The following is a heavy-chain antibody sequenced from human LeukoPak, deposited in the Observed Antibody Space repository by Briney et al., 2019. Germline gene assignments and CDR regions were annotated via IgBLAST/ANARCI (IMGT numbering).Heavy chain of an antibody. CDR1: GVSFSGYY. J-gene: IGHJ6*03. D-gene: IGHD5-18*01. CDR3: ARGWSSSYGNYMDV. V-gene: IGHV4-34*01. Sequence: PSETLSLTCAVYGVSFSGYYWSWIRQPPGKGLEWIGEINHSGSTNYNPSLKSRVTISGDTSKNQFSLKLSSVTAADTAVYYCARGWSSSYGNYMDVWGKGTTVTVSS. CDR2: INHSGST.